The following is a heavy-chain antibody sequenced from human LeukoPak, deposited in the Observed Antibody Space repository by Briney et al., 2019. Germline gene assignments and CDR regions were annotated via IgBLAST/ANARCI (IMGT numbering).Heavy chain of an antibody. CDR3: ARELPPHDAFDI. V-gene: IGHV4-39*07. D-gene: IGHD3-10*01. J-gene: IGHJ3*02. CDR1: GGSISSYY. Sequence: SETLSLTCTVSGGSISSYYWGWIRQPPGKGLEWIGSIYYSGSTYYDPSLKSRVTISVDTSKNQFSLKLSSVTAADTAVYYCARELPPHDAFDIWGQGTMVTVSS. CDR2: IYYSGST.